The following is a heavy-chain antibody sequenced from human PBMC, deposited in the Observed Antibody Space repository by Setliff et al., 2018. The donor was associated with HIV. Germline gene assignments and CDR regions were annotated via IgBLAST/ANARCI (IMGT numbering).Heavy chain of an antibody. V-gene: IGHV4-39*01. J-gene: IGHJ5*02. CDR2: IYNSGST. D-gene: IGHD3-22*01. CDR3: ASRIYYYDSNNFLREEGFDP. CDR1: GDSISSSSYY. Sequence: SETLSLTCSVSGDSISSSSYYWDWIRQPPGKGLEWIGSIYNSGSTYYNPSLKSRVTISVDMSNNRFSLRLNSVTAADTAVYYCASRIYYYDSNNFLREEGFDPWGQGTLVTVSS.